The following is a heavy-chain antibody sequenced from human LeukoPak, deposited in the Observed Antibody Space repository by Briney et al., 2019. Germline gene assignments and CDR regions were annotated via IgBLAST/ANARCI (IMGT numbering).Heavy chain of an antibody. V-gene: IGHV4-31*03. J-gene: IGHJ4*02. CDR2: MYYSGTT. CDR1: GGSISSGGNY. D-gene: IGHD3-22*01. CDR3: ARVGYYDSSGYRLDY. Sequence: SETLSLTCTASGGSISSGGNYWSWIRQHPGTGLEWIVSMYYSGTTYYNPSLKSRVTISVDTSKNQFSLKLSSVTAADTAVYYCARVGYYDSSGYRLDYWGQGTLVTVSS.